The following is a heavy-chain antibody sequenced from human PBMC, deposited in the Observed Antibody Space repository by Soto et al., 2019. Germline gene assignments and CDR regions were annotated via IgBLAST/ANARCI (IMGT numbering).Heavy chain of an antibody. CDR3: ASSMVRGAPLLYYYYGMDV. D-gene: IGHD3-10*01. CDR2: IYYSGST. J-gene: IGHJ6*02. CDR1: GVSISSSSYY. Sequence: ETLSLTCTVSGVSISSSSYYWGWIRQPPGKGLEWIGSIYYSGSTYYNPSLKSRVTISVDTSKNQFSLKLSSVTAADTAVYYCASSMVRGAPLLYYYYGMDVWGQGTTVTVSS. V-gene: IGHV4-39*01.